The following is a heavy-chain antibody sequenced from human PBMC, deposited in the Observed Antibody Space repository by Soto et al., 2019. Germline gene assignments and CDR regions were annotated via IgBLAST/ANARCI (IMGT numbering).Heavy chain of an antibody. J-gene: IGHJ3*02. CDR2: VYPGDSDT. Sequence: GESLKISCQGSGYTFNNYWIAWVRQVPGEGLEWMGFVYPGDSDTRYSPSFQGHVTISADKSDTTAYLQWASLKASDTGMYYCARMCTNGVCLVPDAFDIWGQGTMVTVSS. V-gene: IGHV5-51*01. D-gene: IGHD2-8*01. CDR3: ARMCTNGVCLVPDAFDI. CDR1: GYTFNNYW.